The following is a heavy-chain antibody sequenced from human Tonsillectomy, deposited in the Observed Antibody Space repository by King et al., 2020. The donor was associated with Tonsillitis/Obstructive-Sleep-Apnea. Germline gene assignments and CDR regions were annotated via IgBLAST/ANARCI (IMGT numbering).Heavy chain of an antibody. Sequence: VQLQQWGAGLLKPSETLSLTCAVYGGSFSGYYWTWIRQPPGKGLEWIGKNKHIGITNYNPSLKSRVTISVDTSKNQFSLNLTSVTAADTAMYYCARIPRYGYWRDYSGQGTLVTVSS. D-gene: IGHD5-18*01. V-gene: IGHV4-34*01. J-gene: IGHJ4*02. CDR3: ARIPRYGYWRDY. CDR2: NKHIGIT. CDR1: GGSFSGYY.